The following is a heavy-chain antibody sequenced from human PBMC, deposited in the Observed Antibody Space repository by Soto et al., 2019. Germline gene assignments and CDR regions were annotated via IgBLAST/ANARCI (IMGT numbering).Heavy chain of an antibody. CDR2: MNPNSGNT. CDR1: GYTFTSYD. V-gene: IGHV1-8*01. J-gene: IGHJ6*03. CDR3: ARQGYYYYYMDV. Sequence: VSVKVSCKASGYTFTSYDINWVRQATGQGLEWMGWMNPNSGNTGYAQKFQGRVTMTRNTSISTAYMELSSLRSEDTAVYYCARQGYYYYYMDVWGKGTTVTVSS.